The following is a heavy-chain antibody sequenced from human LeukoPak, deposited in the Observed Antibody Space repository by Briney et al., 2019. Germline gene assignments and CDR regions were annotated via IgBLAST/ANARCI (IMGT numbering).Heavy chain of an antibody. D-gene: IGHD6-13*01. CDR2: ISYDGSNK. J-gene: IGHJ4*02. CDR1: GFTFSSYA. CDR3: ARASSIAATDY. V-gene: IGHV3-30-3*01. Sequence: GRSLRLSCAASGFTFSSYAMHWVRQAPGKGLEWVAVISYDGSNKYYADSVKGRFTISRDNSKNTLYLQMNSLRAEDTAVYYCARASSIAATDYWGQGTLVTVSS.